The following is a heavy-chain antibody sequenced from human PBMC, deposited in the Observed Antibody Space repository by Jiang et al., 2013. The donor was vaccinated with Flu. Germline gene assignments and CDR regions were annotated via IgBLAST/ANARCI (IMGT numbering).Heavy chain of an antibody. V-gene: IGHV3-30*01. J-gene: IGHJ4*02. CDR3: ARDKDLTPLSQLEWLFSFDY. CDR2: ISYDGSNK. CDR1: GFTFSSYA. Sequence: VQLLESGGGVVQPGRSLRLSCAASGFTFSSYAMHWVRQAPGKGLEWVAVISYDGSNKYYADSVKGRFTISRDNSKNTLYLQMNSLRAEDTAVYYCARDKDLTPLSQLEWLFSFDYWGQGTLVTVSS. D-gene: IGHD3-3*01.